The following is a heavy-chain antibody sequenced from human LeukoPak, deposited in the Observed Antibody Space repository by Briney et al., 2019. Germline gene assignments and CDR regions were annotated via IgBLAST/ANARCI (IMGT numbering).Heavy chain of an antibody. D-gene: IGHD3-10*01. CDR1: GGSFSGYY. CDR3: ASGRRYYGSGTVWFDP. CDR2: INHSGST. J-gene: IGHJ5*02. Sequence: SETLSLTCAVYGGSFSGYYWSWIRQPPGKGVEWIGEINHSGSTYYKPSLKSRVTISVDTSKNQFSLKLSSVTAADTAVYYCASGRRYYGSGTVWFDPWGQGTLVTVSS. V-gene: IGHV4-34*01.